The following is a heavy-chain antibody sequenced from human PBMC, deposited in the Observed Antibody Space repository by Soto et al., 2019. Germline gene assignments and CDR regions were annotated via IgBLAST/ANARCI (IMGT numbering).Heavy chain of an antibody. Sequence: SETLSLTCTVSGGSISSGSYYWGWIRQPPGKGLEWIGSIYYSGSTYYNPSLKSRVTISVDTSKNQFSLKLSSVTAADTAVYYCAGRTDIVVVPAATRDYWGQGTLVTVSS. J-gene: IGHJ4*02. CDR2: IYYSGST. V-gene: IGHV4-39*01. CDR3: AGRTDIVVVPAATRDY. D-gene: IGHD2-2*01. CDR1: GGSISSGSYY.